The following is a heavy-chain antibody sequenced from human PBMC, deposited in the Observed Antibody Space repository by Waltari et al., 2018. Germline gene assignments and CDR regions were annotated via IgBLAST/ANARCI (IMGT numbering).Heavy chain of an antibody. CDR1: GGSISSSSYY. CDR3: ARDSGIAAAGKVFDY. J-gene: IGHJ4*02. D-gene: IGHD6-13*01. CDR2: IYYSGST. V-gene: IGHV4-39*07. Sequence: QLQLQESGPGLVKPSETLSLTCTVSGGSISSSSYYWGWIRQPPGKGLEWIGSIYYSGSTYYNPSLKSRVTISVDTSKNQFSLKLSSVTAADTAVYYCARDSGIAAAGKVFDYWGQGTLVIVSS.